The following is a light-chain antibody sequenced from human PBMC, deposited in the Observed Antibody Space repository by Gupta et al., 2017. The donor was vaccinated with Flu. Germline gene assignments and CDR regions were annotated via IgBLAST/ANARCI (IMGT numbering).Light chain of an antibody. J-gene: IGKJ1*01. Sequence: ETTLPHSPAFMSATPGDKGTSSCKASQDIDDGMNWYQKKTGQAAMCLIQEATTRVPGIPPRFRGSGYGTEGTLTINKIESEDVEDYVCIHDDKIQDTCGKGTKLEIK. CDR3: IHDDKIQDT. CDR1: QDIDDG. CDR2: EAT. V-gene: IGKV5-2*01.